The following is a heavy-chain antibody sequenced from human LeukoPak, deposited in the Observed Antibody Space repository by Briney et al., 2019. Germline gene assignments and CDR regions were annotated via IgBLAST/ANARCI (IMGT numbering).Heavy chain of an antibody. CDR3: ARSDGVWFGTLDF. V-gene: IGHV1-2*02. Sequence: ASVKVSCKASGYTFTGYYIYWVRQATGQGLEWMGWINPNIGVTNYAQKCQGRITMTRDTSITTAYMELGRLNSDDTAVYYCARSDGVWFGTLDFWGLGTLVTVSS. D-gene: IGHD3-10*01. CDR1: GYTFTGYY. CDR2: INPNIGVT. J-gene: IGHJ4*02.